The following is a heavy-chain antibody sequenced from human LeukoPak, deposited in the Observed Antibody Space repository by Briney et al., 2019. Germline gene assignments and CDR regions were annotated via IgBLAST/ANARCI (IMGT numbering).Heavy chain of an antibody. CDR2: IYWDDDK. Sequence: SGPTLVKPTQTLALTCTFSGFSLSTTGVGVGWIRQPPGKALEWLAVIYWDDDKRYSPSLKSRLTITKDTSKNQVVLTMTNMDPVDTATYYCAHSPSGSYYNPPNWFDPWGQGTLVTVSS. J-gene: IGHJ5*02. V-gene: IGHV2-5*02. CDR1: GFSLSTTGVG. CDR3: AHSPSGSYYNPPNWFDP. D-gene: IGHD3-10*01.